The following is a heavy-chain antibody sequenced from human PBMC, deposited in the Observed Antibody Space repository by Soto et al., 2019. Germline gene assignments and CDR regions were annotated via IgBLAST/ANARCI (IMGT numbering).Heavy chain of an antibody. D-gene: IGHD6-19*01. CDR2: TLYDGSNK. Sequence: QVPLVESGGGVVQPGRSLRLSCAASGFIFNNNAMHWVRQAPGKGLEWVAVTLYDGSNKYYADSVKGRFTISRDNSKNTLYLEMNSLRAEDTAVYYCARDRSRGWSYFDYWGQGTLVTVSS. CDR1: GFIFNNNA. J-gene: IGHJ4*02. CDR3: ARDRSRGWSYFDY. V-gene: IGHV3-30*03.